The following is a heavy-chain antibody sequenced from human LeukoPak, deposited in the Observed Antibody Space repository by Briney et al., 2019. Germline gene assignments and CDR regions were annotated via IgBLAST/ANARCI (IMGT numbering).Heavy chain of an antibody. V-gene: IGHV3-23*01. CDR3: AKGDVYYDSGFDY. Sequence: GGSLRLSCAASGLTFSSYAMSWVRPAPGKGVGVVSSISGSSGNTYYADSVKGRFTISRDNSKNTLYLQMNSLRAEDTAVYYCAKGDVYYDSGFDYWGQGPLVLVSS. J-gene: IGHJ4*02. D-gene: IGHD3-22*01. CDR2: ISGSSGNT. CDR1: GLTFSSYA.